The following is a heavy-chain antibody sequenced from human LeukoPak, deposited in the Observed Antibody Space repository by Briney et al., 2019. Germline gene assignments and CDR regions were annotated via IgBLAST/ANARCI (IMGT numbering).Heavy chain of an antibody. CDR3: ANWSRRGRVL. CDR2: IIPIFGTA. CDR1: GNSISNYA. D-gene: IGHD1-1*01. Sequence: ASVKVSCKASGNSISNYAVSWVRQAPGQGFEWMGGIIPIFGTANYAQKFQGRVTITADESTSTAYMELSSLRSEDTAVYYCANWSRRGRVLWGRGTLVTVSS. V-gene: IGHV1-69*13. J-gene: IGHJ2*01.